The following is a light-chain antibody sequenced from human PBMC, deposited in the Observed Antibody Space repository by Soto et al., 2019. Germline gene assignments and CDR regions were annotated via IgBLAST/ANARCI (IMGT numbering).Light chain of an antibody. CDR3: SSYTSSSTVV. Sequence: ALTQPASVSGSPGQSITLSCTGNSSDVGGYNYVSWYQQHPGKAPKLMIYDVSNRPSGVSNRFSGSKSGNTASLTISGLKAEDEADYYCSSYTSSSTVVFGGGTKLTVL. V-gene: IGLV2-14*01. J-gene: IGLJ2*01. CDR1: SSDVGGYNY. CDR2: DVS.